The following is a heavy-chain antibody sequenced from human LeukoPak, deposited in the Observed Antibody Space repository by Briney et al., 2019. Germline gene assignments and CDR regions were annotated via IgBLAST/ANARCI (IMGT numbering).Heavy chain of an antibody. V-gene: IGHV1-18*01. CDR1: GYTFTSYG. Sequence: ASVKVSCKASGYTFTSYGISWVRQAPGQGLEWMGWISAYNGNTNYAQKLQGRVTMTTDTSTSTAYMELRSLRSEDTAVYYCARLGTIFGVVPRDYYYYMNVWGKGTTVTVSS. CDR3: ARLGTIFGVVPRDYYYYMNV. D-gene: IGHD3-3*01. J-gene: IGHJ6*03. CDR2: ISAYNGNT.